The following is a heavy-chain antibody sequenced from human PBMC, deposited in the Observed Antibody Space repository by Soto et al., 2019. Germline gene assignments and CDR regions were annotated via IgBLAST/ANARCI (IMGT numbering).Heavy chain of an antibody. J-gene: IGHJ4*02. Sequence: EVQLVESGGGLVKPGGSLRLSCAASGFTFSSYSMNWVRQAPGKGLEWVSSISSSSSYIYYADSVKGRFTISRDNDKNSLYLQMNSLRAEDTAVYYCARESRIAVAGGFDYWGQGTLVTVSS. CDR3: ARESRIAVAGGFDY. CDR1: GFTFSSYS. V-gene: IGHV3-21*01. CDR2: ISSSSSYI. D-gene: IGHD6-19*01.